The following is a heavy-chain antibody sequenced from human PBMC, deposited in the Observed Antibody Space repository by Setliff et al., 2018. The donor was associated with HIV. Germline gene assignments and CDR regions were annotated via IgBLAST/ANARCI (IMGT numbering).Heavy chain of an antibody. CDR2: ISSSGSTI. CDR3: ARDAYYYDSSGYSYFDY. Sequence: PGGSLRLSCAASGFTFSSYEMNWVRQAPGKGLEWVSYISSSGSTIYYADSVKGRFTISRDNAKNSLYLQMNRLRAEDTAVYYCARDAYYYDSSGYSYFDYWGQGTLVTVSS. J-gene: IGHJ4*02. V-gene: IGHV3-48*03. CDR1: GFTFSSYE. D-gene: IGHD3-22*01.